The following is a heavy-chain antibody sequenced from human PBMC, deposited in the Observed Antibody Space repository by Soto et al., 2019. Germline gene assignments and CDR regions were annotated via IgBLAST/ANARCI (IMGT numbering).Heavy chain of an antibody. CDR1: GFSFSTSP. V-gene: IGHV3-30-3*01. CDR2: ISYDGTNK. D-gene: IGHD7-27*01. Sequence: PGGSLRLSXAASGFSFSTSPMHWVRQAPGKGPEWVALISYDGTNKFYADSVKGRFTISRDNSKSTLYLQVDSLRPEDAAVYYCARDPKTSGGQHWAFNYFDSWGQGTLVTVSS. CDR3: ARDPKTSGGQHWAFNYFDS. J-gene: IGHJ4*02.